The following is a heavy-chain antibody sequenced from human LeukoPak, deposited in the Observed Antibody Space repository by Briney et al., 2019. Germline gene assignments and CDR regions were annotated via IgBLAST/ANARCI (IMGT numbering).Heavy chain of an antibody. CDR1: GGSISSSSYY. CDR2: IYTSGST. Sequence: SETLSLTCTVSGGSISSSSYYWGWIRQPAGKGLEWIGRIYTSGSTNYNPSLKSRVTISVDTSKNQFSLKLSSVTAADTAVYYCARCPGNYYGSGSYLYYYYYMDVWGKGTTVTISS. J-gene: IGHJ6*03. CDR3: ARCPGNYYGSGSYLYYYYYMDV. V-gene: IGHV4-61*02. D-gene: IGHD3-10*01.